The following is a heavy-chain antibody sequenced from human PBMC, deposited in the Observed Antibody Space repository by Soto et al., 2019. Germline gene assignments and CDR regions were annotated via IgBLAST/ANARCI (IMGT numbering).Heavy chain of an antibody. V-gene: IGHV4-31*03. Sequence: PSETLSLTCTVSGGSISSGGYYWSWIRQHPGKGLEWIGYIYYSGSTYYNPSLKSRVTISVDTSKNQFSLKLSSVTAADTAVYYCVTWRSGYYKDSNWFDPWGQGTLVTVSS. J-gene: IGHJ5*02. D-gene: IGHD3-3*01. CDR2: IYYSGST. CDR3: VTWRSGYYKDSNWFDP. CDR1: GGSISSGGYY.